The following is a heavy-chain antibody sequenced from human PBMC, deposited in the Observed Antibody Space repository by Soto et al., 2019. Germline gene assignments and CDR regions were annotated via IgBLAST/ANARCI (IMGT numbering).Heavy chain of an antibody. CDR1: GYTFTSFA. CDR3: ARSSLSIAVAGPFDY. V-gene: IGHV1-18*01. J-gene: IGHJ4*02. CDR2: ISAYNGNT. D-gene: IGHD6-19*01. Sequence: QVQLVQSGAEVKKPGASVKVSCKASGYTFTSFAVTWVRQAPGQGLEWMGWISAYNGNTNYAQKLQGRVTMTTATSTGTAYMELRSLRSDATAVYYCARSSLSIAVAGPFDYWGQGTLVTVSS.